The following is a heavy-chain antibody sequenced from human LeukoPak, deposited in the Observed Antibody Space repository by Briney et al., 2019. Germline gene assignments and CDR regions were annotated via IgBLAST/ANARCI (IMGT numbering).Heavy chain of an antibody. Sequence: GSLRLSCAASGFTFSSSAMSWVRQVPGKGLEWVSGISASGGSTSYADSVRGRFTISRDNSKNTLYVQMNSLRDEDTAVYYCAREGSGRTAYNDGLDVWGQGTMVTVSS. CDR1: GFTFSSSA. V-gene: IGHV3-23*01. CDR2: ISASGGST. CDR3: AREGSGRTAYNDGLDV. J-gene: IGHJ3*01. D-gene: IGHD3-10*01.